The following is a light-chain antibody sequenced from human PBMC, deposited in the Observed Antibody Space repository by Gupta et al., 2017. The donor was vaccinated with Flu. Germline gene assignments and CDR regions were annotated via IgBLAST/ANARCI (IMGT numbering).Light chain of an antibody. J-gene: IGKJ1*01. CDR1: QGISNF. CDR2: AAS. V-gene: IGKV1-27*01. Sequence: DIQMTQSPSSLSASVGDRVTITCRASQGISNFLAWYQQRPGKVPKLLIYAASTLQSGVPSRFSGSGSGTDFTLTINSLQPEDVATYYCQKYNSAPRTFGQGTKVEIK. CDR3: QKYNSAPRT.